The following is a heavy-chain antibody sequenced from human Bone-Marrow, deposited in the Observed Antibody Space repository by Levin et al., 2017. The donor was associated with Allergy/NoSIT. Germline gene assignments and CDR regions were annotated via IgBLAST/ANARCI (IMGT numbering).Heavy chain of an antibody. J-gene: IGHJ4*02. CDR3: AKHPEYCGGDCYCDY. CDR1: GFSFNTYG. CDR2: ISGSGATT. V-gene: IGHV3-23*01. D-gene: IGHD2-21*02. Sequence: PGGSLRLSCAASGFSFNTYGMSWVRQSPGKGLEWVSGISGSGATTYYTDSVKGRFTISRDNSKKTLFLHMNSLGADDTALYYCAKHPEYCGGDCYCDYWGQGTLVTVSS.